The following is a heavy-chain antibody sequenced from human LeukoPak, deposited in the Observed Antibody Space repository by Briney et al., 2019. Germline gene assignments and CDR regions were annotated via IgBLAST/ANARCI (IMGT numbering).Heavy chain of an antibody. D-gene: IGHD2-15*01. CDR2: ISNNGGST. V-gene: IGHV3-23*01. Sequence: PGGSLRLSCAATGFTFSNYARSWVRQAPGRGLEWVSAISNNGGSTYDADSMKGRFTISRGNSKNTLHLQVNSLRAEDTAVYHCARQLGYCSDGSCYFDYWGQGTLVTVSS. CDR3: ARQLGYCSDGSCYFDY. CDR1: GFTFSNYA. J-gene: IGHJ4*02.